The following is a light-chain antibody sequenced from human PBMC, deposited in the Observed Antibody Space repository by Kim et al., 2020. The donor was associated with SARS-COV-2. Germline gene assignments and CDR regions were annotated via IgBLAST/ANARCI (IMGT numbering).Light chain of an antibody. J-gene: IGKJ4*01. CDR1: QDIRNS. V-gene: IGKV1-8*01. CDR3: QQHYIYPLT. Sequence: ASTGDRVTITWRASQDIRNSLAWYQQKPGKAPELLIYDACTLQSGVSPRFSGSRSGTDFTLTISSLQSEDFATYYCQQHYIYPLTFGGVTKVDIK. CDR2: DAC.